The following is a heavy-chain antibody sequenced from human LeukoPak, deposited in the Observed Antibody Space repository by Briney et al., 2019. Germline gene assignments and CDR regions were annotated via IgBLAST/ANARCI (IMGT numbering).Heavy chain of an antibody. V-gene: IGHV4-34*01. Sequence: SETLSLTCAVYGGSFSGYYWSWIRQPPGKGLEWIGEINHSGSTNYNPSLKSRVTISVDTSKNQFSLKLSSVTAADTAVYYCARKNGNWNLDYWGQGTLVTVSS. CDR2: INHSGST. CDR3: ARKNGNWNLDY. D-gene: IGHD1-1*01. J-gene: IGHJ4*02. CDR1: GGSFSGYY.